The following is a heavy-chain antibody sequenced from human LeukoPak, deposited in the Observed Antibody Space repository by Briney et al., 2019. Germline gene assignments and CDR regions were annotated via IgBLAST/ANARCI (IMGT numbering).Heavy chain of an antibody. V-gene: IGHV3-23*01. CDR3: AKQGRDWLRDYFYYMDD. CDR1: GFPFSSYD. D-gene: IGHD3-9*01. J-gene: IGHJ6*03. CDR2: ISGSGGGT. Sequence: PGGSLRLSCAVSGFPFSSYDMSWVRQAPGKGLEWVSAISGSGGGTYYADSVKGRFTISRDNSKNTLYLRMNSLRAEDTAVYYCAKQGRDWLRDYFYYMDDWGKGTTVTISS.